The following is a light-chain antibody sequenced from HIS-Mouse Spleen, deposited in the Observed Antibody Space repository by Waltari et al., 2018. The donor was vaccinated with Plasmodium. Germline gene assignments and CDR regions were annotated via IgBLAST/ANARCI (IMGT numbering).Light chain of an antibody. Sequence: SYELTQPPSVSVSPRQTARITCPGDALPNKYAYWYQQKSGQAPVLVIYEDRKRPSGIPERFSGSSSGTMATLTISGAQVEDEADYYCYSTDSSGNHRVFGGGTKLTVL. V-gene: IGLV3-10*01. CDR2: EDR. CDR1: ALPNKY. CDR3: YSTDSSGNHRV. J-gene: IGLJ3*02.